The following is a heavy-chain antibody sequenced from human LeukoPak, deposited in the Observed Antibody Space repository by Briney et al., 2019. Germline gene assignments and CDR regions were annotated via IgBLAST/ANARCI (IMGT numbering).Heavy chain of an antibody. CDR1: GGSISSYY. J-gene: IGHJ5*02. D-gene: IGHD6-19*01. Sequence: KPSETLSLTCTVSGGSISSYYWSWIRQPPGKGLEWIGYIYYSGSTNYNPSLKSRVTISVDTSKNQFSLKLSSVTAADTALYYCARGGRITTVVGFNWFDPWGQGTLVAVSS. V-gene: IGHV4-59*08. CDR3: ARGGRITTVVGFNWFDP. CDR2: IYYSGST.